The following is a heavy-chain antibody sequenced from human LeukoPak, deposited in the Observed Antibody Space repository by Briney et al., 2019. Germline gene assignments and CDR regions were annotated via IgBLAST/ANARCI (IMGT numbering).Heavy chain of an antibody. Sequence: GGSLRLSCAASGFILSSYAMSWVRQASGKGLEWVGRIRSKANSYATAYAASVKGRFTISRDDSKNTAYLQMNSLKTEDTAVYYCTRHDSVAGSPFDYWGQGTLVTVSS. CDR1: GFILSSYA. V-gene: IGHV3-73*01. CDR2: IRSKANSYAT. CDR3: TRHDSVAGSPFDY. D-gene: IGHD6-19*01. J-gene: IGHJ4*02.